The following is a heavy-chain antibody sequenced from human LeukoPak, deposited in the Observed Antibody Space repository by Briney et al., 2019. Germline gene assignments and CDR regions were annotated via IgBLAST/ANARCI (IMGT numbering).Heavy chain of an antibody. V-gene: IGHV3-74*01. Sequence: GGSLRLSCVASGFTFSSYWMHWVRQDPRKGLVWVSRINGDGRNINYADSVRGRFTIYRDNAKNTLYLQMNTLRVEDTAVYYCTRDLMDFDVSTGLHHYYMDVWGQGTTVTVSS. J-gene: IGHJ6*02. CDR3: TRDLMDFDVSTGLHHYYMDV. D-gene: IGHD3-9*01. CDR1: GFTFSSYW. CDR2: INGDGRNI.